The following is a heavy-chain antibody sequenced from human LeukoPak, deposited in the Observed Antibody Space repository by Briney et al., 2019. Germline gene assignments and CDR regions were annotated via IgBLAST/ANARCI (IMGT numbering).Heavy chain of an antibody. J-gene: IGHJ2*01. CDR3: ARARFGELLRAYFDL. Sequence: LSLTCAVYGGSFSGYYWSWIRQPPGKGLEWVSYISSSGSTIYYADSVKGRFTTSRDNAKNSLYLQMNSLRAEDTAVYYCARARFGELLRAYFDLWGRGTLVTVSS. CDR1: GGSFSGYY. D-gene: IGHD3-10*01. V-gene: IGHV3-11*04. CDR2: ISSSGSTI.